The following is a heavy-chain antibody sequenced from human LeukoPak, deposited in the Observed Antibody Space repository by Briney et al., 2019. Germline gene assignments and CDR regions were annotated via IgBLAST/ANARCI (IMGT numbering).Heavy chain of an antibody. CDR2: INPNSGGT. CDR1: GYTFTGYY. V-gene: IGHV1-2*02. CDR3: ARGIAAAPRSAFDM. Sequence: ASVKVSCKASGYTFTGYYMHWVRQAPGQGLESMGWINPNSGGTNYAQKFQGRVTMTRDTSISTAYMELSSLRSDDTAVYYCARGIAAAPRSAFDMWGQGTMVTVSS. D-gene: IGHD6-13*01. J-gene: IGHJ3*02.